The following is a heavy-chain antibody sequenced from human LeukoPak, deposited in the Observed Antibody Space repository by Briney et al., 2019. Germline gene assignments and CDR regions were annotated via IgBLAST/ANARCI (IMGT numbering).Heavy chain of an antibody. J-gene: IGHJ4*02. CDR1: DSAFSRLW. Sequence: GGSLRLSCQVSDSAFSRLWMNWVRQAPGRGLEWVSSISSSTTYIYYADSVKGRFTISRDNAKNSLYLQMNSLRAEDTAVYYCAKARYCSSTNCYEHDYWGQGTQVTVSS. CDR2: ISSSTTYI. CDR3: AKARYCSSTNCYEHDY. D-gene: IGHD2-2*01. V-gene: IGHV3-21*01.